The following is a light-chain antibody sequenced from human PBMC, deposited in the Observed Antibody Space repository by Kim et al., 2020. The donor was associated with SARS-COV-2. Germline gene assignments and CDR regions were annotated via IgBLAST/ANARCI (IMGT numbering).Light chain of an antibody. V-gene: IGLV1-40*01. CDR1: RSNIGAGYD. J-gene: IGLJ3*02. Sequence: RVTISCTGSRSNIGAGYDVHWYQQLPGTAPKLLIYGNSNRPSGVPDRFSGSKSGTAASLAITGLQAEDEADYYCQSFDSSLSTSVFGAGTQLTVL. CDR3: QSFDSSLSTSV. CDR2: GNS.